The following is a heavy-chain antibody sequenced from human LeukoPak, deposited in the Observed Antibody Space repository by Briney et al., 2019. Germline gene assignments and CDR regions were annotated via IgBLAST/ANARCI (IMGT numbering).Heavy chain of an antibody. CDR3: ARGRVIFGSVDYDSSGCLDY. CDR1: GYTFTGYY. V-gene: IGHV1-2*02. Sequence: AASVKVSCKASGYTFTGYYVHWVRQAPGQGLECMGWINPNSGGTNYAQKFQGRVTMTRDTSISTAYMELSRLRSDDTAVYYCARGRVIFGSVDYDSSGCLDYWGQGTLVTVPS. CDR2: INPNSGGT. D-gene: IGHD3-22*01. J-gene: IGHJ4*02.